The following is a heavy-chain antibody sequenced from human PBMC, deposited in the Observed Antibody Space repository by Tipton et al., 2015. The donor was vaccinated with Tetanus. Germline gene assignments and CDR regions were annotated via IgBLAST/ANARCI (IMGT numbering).Heavy chain of an antibody. CDR3: ARGQTRGKQLKNYYGMDV. CDR1: GFTFSSYD. V-gene: IGHV3-13*01. D-gene: IGHD6-13*01. J-gene: IGHJ6*02. Sequence: SLRLSCAASGFTFSSYDMHWVRQATGKGLEWVSAIGTAGDTYYPGSVKGRFTISRENAKNSLYLQMNSLRAGDTAVYYCARGQTRGKQLKNYYGMDVWGQGTTVTVSS. CDR2: IGTAGDT.